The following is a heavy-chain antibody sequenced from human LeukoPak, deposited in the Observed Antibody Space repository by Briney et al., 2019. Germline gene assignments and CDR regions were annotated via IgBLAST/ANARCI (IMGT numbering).Heavy chain of an antibody. CDR1: GYTFTGYY. Sequence: GASVKVSCKASGYTFTGYYMHWMRQPPGQGLEWMGWINPNSGGTYYAQKFQGRVTMTRDTSISTAYMELSRLRSDDTAVYYCARDPYYYDSSGYYYEDYWGQGTLVTVSS. CDR3: ARDPYYYDSSGYYYEDY. V-gene: IGHV1-2*02. J-gene: IGHJ4*02. CDR2: INPNSGGT. D-gene: IGHD3-22*01.